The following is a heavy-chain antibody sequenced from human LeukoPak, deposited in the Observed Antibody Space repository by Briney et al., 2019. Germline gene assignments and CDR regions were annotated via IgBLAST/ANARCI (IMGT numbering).Heavy chain of an antibody. CDR3: VREEKGGLFDY. V-gene: IGHV1-2*02. Sequence: GASVKLSCKASGYTFTDYHIHWVRRAPGEGLEWMANINPKTGGTNYAQKFRGRVTLTRVTSIGTAYMDLSRLTADDSAVYFCVREEKGGLFDYWDQGALATVSS. CDR1: GYTFTDYH. D-gene: IGHD2-15*01. CDR2: INPKTGGT. J-gene: IGHJ4*02.